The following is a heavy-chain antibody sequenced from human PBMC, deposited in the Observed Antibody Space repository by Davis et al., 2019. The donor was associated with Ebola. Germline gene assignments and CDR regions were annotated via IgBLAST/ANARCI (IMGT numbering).Heavy chain of an antibody. CDR1: GFTFSTYW. CDR2: IKQDGSEK. J-gene: IGHJ1*01. CDR3: VRGGSATAY. V-gene: IGHV3-7*03. D-gene: IGHD2-15*01. Sequence: PGGSLRLSCAASGFTFSTYWMSWFRQAPGKGLEWVASIKQDGSEKNYVDSVKGRFTISRDNAKSSLYLQMNSLRAEDTAVFYCVRGGSATAYWGQGTPVTVSS.